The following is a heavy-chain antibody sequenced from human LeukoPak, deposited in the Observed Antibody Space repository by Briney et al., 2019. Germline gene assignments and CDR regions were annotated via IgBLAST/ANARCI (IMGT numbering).Heavy chain of an antibody. Sequence: GGSLRLSCAASGFSFSDFYMSWIRQAPGMGLEWISYIGTRSNPIYYADSVKGRFTISRDDAKNSLYLQMNSLRDEGTAVYFCAREARGSGRDFDYWGQGILVTVSS. CDR2: IGTRSNPI. CDR3: AREARGSGRDFDY. J-gene: IGHJ4*02. D-gene: IGHD1-26*01. CDR1: GFSFSDFY. V-gene: IGHV3-11*01.